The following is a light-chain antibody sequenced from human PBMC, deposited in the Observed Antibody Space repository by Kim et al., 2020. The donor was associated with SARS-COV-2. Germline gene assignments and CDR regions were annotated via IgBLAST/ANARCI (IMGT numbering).Light chain of an antibody. V-gene: IGKV3-15*01. J-gene: IGKJ1*01. CDR1: QSVSSS. CDR3: QQYNDWPPWT. Sequence: SPGERATLSCRASQSVSSSLAWYQQKPGQAPRLLIYAASTRATGIPARFSGSGSGTEFTRTISSLQSEDFAVYYCQQYNDWPPWTFGQGTKVDIK. CDR2: AAS.